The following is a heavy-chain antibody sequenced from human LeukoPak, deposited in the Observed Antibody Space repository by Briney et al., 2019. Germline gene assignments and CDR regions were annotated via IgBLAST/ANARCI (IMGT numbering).Heavy chain of an antibody. V-gene: IGHV4-38-2*02. CDR1: GYSISSGYY. CDR2: IYHSGST. J-gene: IGHJ5*02. Sequence: SETLSLTCTVSGYSISSGYYWGWIWQPPGKGLEWIGIIYHSGSTYYNPSLKSRFTISVDTSKNQFSLKLSSVTAADTAVYYCAGRDRYCSSTSCYDPLEQCWFDPWGQGTLVTVSS. CDR3: AGRDRYCSSTSCYDPLEQCWFDP. D-gene: IGHD2-2*01.